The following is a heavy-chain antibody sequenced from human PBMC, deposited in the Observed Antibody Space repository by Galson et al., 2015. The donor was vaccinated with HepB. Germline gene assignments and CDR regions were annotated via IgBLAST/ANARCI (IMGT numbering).Heavy chain of an antibody. CDR1: GFIFSSYA. V-gene: IGHV3-30*04. Sequence: SLRLSCAASGFIFSSYAMHWVRQAPGKGLEWVAVISYDGSNKYYADSVKGRFTISRDNSKNTLYLQMNSLRAEDTAVYYSARDRATFNYYGMDVWGQGTTVTVSS. D-gene: IGHD2/OR15-2a*01. J-gene: IGHJ6*02. CDR2: ISYDGSNK. CDR3: ARDRATFNYYGMDV.